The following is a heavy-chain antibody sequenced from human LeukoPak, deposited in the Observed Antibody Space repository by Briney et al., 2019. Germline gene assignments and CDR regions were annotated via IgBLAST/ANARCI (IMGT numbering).Heavy chain of an antibody. D-gene: IGHD6-25*01. CDR2: IYYTGST. J-gene: IGHJ4*02. V-gene: IGHV4-59*01. CDR1: GGSISGYY. CDR3: ARVPEGAAHFDY. Sequence: PSETPTLSCTVSGGSISGYYWNWIRQPPGKGLEWIGYIYYTGSTNYNPSLKSRVTISGDTSRNQFSLKLSSVTAADTAVYYCARVPEGAAHFDYWGQETLVTVSS.